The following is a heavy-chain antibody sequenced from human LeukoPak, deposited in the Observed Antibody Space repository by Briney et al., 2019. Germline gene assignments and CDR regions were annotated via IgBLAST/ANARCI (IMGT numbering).Heavy chain of an antibody. J-gene: IGHJ3*02. CDR1: GGSIIASDW. Sequence: PSGTLSLTCTVSGGSIIASDWWTWVRQAPGKGLEWVGEVFHTGSRNYSPSLKGRITVSIDKYKSQFYLQLNSVTAADAAVYFCSRRNSLYDALDIWGPGRLIAVSS. CDR2: VFHTGSR. CDR3: SRRNSLYDALDI. V-gene: IGHV4-4*02.